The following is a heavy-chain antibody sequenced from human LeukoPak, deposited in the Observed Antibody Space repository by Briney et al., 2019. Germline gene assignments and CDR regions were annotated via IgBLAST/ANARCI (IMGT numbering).Heavy chain of an antibody. J-gene: IGHJ4*02. D-gene: IGHD4-17*01. CDR2: IYTSGST. CDR1: GGSISSYY. Sequence: PSETLSLTCTVSGGSISSYYWSWIRQPAGKGLEWIGRIYTSGSTNYNPSLKSRVTMSVDTSKNQFSLKLSSVTAADTAVYYCARVGGYDDYEETSLDNFDYWGQGTLVTVSS. V-gene: IGHV4-4*07. CDR3: ARVGGYDDYEETSLDNFDY.